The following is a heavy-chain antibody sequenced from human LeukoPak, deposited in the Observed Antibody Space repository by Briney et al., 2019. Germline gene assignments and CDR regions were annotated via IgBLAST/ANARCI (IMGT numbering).Heavy chain of an antibody. Sequence: SETLSLTCAVYGGSFSGYYWSWIRQPPGKGLEWTGEINHSGSTNYNPSLKSRVTISVDTSKNQFSLKLSSVTAADTAVYYCARVRSRYCSSTSCTQAHMDVWGQGTTVTVSS. CDR1: GGSFSGYY. CDR2: INHSGST. V-gene: IGHV4-34*01. CDR3: ARVRSRYCSSTSCTQAHMDV. D-gene: IGHD2-2*01. J-gene: IGHJ6*02.